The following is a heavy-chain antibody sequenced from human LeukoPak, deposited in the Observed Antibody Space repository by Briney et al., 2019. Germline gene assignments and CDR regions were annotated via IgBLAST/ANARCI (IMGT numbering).Heavy chain of an antibody. CDR3: ARGEYGDYSFDY. CDR2: ISSNGGST. J-gene: IGHJ4*02. Sequence: GGSLRLSCAASGFTFSSYAMHWVRQAPGKGLEYVSAISSNGGSTYYANSVEGRFTISRDNSKNTLYLQMGSLRAEDMAVYYCARGEYGDYSFDYWGQGTLVTVSS. CDR1: GFTFSSYA. V-gene: IGHV3-64*01. D-gene: IGHD4-17*01.